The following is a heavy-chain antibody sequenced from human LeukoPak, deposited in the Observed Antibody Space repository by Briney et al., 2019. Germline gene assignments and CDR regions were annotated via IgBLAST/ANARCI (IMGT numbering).Heavy chain of an antibody. CDR3: ARDPSGSYLYLGAYFDY. V-gene: IGHV1-46*01. CDR1: GYTFTGYY. J-gene: IGHJ4*02. CDR2: INPSGGST. Sequence: ASVKVSCKASGYTFTGYYIHWVRQAPGQGLEWMGIINPSGGSTSYAQKFQGRVTMTRDMSTSTVYMELSSLRSEDTAVYYCARDPSGSYLYLGAYFDYWGQGTLVTVSS. D-gene: IGHD1-26*01.